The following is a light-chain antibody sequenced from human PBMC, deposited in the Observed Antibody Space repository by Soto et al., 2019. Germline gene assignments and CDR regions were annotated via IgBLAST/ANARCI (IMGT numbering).Light chain of an antibody. CDR3: QQYDNKPPIT. J-gene: IGKJ5*01. Sequence: EIVMMQSPATLSVSQGESATLSCRASQSVSSNLAWYQQKPGQAPRLLIYATSTRATGTPDRFSGSGSGTDFTLTISSLQSEDFAVYHCQQYDNKPPITFGQGARLEIK. CDR1: QSVSSN. V-gene: IGKV3-15*01. CDR2: ATS.